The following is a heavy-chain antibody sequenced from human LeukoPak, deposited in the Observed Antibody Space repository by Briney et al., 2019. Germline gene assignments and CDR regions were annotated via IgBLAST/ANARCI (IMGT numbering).Heavy chain of an antibody. Sequence: SETLSLPCTVSGGSISSGGYYWSWIRQHPGKGLEWIGYIYYSGSTYYNPSLKSRVTISVDTSKNQFSLKLSSVTAADTAVYYCARGGVYGDYVFAYNWFDPWGQGTLVTVSS. V-gene: IGHV4-31*03. J-gene: IGHJ5*02. CDR2: IYYSGST. CDR1: GGSISSGGYY. D-gene: IGHD4-17*01. CDR3: ARGGVYGDYVFAYNWFDP.